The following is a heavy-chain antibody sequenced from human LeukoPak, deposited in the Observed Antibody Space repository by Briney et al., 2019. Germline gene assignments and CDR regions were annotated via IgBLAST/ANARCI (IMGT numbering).Heavy chain of an antibody. V-gene: IGHV3-21*06. Sequence: SGGSLRLSCAASGFTFSRYSMNWVRQAPGKGLEWVSSISSSSSYIYYADSVKGRFTISRDNAKNSLYLQMNSLRAEDTAVYYCARDRDGIALIRDRTYYYMDVWGKGTTVTVSS. CDR3: ARDRDGIALIRDRTYYYMDV. J-gene: IGHJ6*03. CDR2: ISSSSSYI. CDR1: GFTFSRYS. D-gene: IGHD3-10*01.